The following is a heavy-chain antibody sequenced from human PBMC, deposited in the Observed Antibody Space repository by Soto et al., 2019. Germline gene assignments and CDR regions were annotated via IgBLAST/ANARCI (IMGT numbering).Heavy chain of an antibody. CDR3: VRALQHTAMVYPWFDP. CDR2: IYESGYT. CDR1: GASVSTGAYY. V-gene: IGHV4-31*03. D-gene: IGHD5-18*01. Sequence: SDTLSLTCTVSGASVSTGAYYWGWVRQRPGKGLEWVGYIYESGYTYYNTSLKSRLTISLDRSNNQFSLGLTSVTAADTAVYYCVRALQHTAMVYPWFDPWGQGTLVTVSS. J-gene: IGHJ5*02.